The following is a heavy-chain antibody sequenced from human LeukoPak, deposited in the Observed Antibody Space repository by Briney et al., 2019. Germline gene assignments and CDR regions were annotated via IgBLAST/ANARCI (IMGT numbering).Heavy chain of an antibody. CDR1: GGSISSSSYY. J-gene: IGHJ4*02. V-gene: IGHV4-39*01. D-gene: IGHD3-10*01. CDR2: IYYSRST. CDR3: ARLLVVRGVMD. Sequence: PSETLSLTCTVSGGSISSSSYYWGWIRQPPGKGLEWIGSIYYSRSTYYNPSLKSRVTISVDTSKNQFSLKLSSVTAADTAVYYCARLLVVRGVMDWGQGTLVTVSS.